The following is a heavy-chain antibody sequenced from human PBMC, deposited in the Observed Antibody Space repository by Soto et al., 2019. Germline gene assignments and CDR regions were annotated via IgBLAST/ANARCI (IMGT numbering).Heavy chain of an antibody. Sequence: EVQLVQSGAEVKKPGESLKISCQGSGYRFNTYWIGWVRQMPEKGLEWMGIIYPGDSDTKYSPSFQGQVSISADKSINTVYLQWSSLRASDTAIYYCARPRGVATPDFGWYDYWGQGTPVTVSS. V-gene: IGHV5-51*03. J-gene: IGHJ4*02. CDR2: IYPGDSDT. D-gene: IGHD6-19*01. CDR3: ARPRGVATPDFGWYDY. CDR1: GYRFNTYW.